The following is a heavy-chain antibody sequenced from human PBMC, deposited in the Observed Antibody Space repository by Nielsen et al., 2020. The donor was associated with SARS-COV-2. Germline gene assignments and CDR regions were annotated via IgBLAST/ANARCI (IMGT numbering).Heavy chain of an antibody. V-gene: IGHV3-30*18. CDR3: AKDFHGSVADFFGN. CDR1: GFTFNTYA. J-gene: IGHJ4*02. Sequence: GGSLRLSCAASGFTFNTYAMHWVRQAPGKGLEWVAVISYDGSNKNYADSVKGRFTISRDNSKNTLHLQMNSLRAEDTALYFCAKDFHGSVADFFGNWGQGTLVTVSS. D-gene: IGHD2-2*03. CDR2: ISYDGSNK.